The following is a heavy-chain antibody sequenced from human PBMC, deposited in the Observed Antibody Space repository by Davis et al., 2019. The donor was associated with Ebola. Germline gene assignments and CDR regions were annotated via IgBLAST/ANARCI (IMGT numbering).Heavy chain of an antibody. Sequence: PGGSLRLSCTVSGYSISSGYYWGWIRQPPGKGLEWIGSIYHSGSTYYNPSLKSRVTISVDTSKNQFSLKLSSVTAADTAVYYCARSGGSYIFDYWGQGTLVTVSS. CDR2: IYHSGST. J-gene: IGHJ4*02. D-gene: IGHD1-26*01. V-gene: IGHV4-38-2*02. CDR1: GYSISSGYY. CDR3: ARSGGSYIFDY.